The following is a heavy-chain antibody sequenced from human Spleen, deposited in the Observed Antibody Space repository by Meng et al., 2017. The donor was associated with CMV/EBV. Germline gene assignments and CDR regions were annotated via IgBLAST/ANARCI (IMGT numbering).Heavy chain of an antibody. V-gene: IGHV4-34*01. CDR3: ARIIVVVPAAPRISYWYFDL. D-gene: IGHD2-2*01. Sequence: FSVYYWSWIRQPPGKGLEWIRDINHSGRSDYNPSLKSRVPTSLDTSKSQFSLKLSSVTAADTAVYYCARIIVVVPAAPRISYWYFDLWGRGTLVTVSS. CDR1: FSVYY. CDR2: INHSGRS. J-gene: IGHJ2*01.